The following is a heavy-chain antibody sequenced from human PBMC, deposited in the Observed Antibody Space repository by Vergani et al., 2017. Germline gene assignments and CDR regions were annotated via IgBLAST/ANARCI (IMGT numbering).Heavy chain of an antibody. J-gene: IGHJ5*02. CDR2: IYHSGSP. Sequence: QLQLQESGSGLVKPSQTLSLTCAVSGGSISSGGYSWSWIRQPPGKGLEWIGYIYHSGSPYYNPSLKSRVTISVDRSKNQFSLKLSSVIAADTAVYYCAGGGPCSSTSCYAPLYNWFDPWGQGTLVTVSS. CDR1: GGSISSGGYS. CDR3: AGGGPCSSTSCYAPLYNWFDP. V-gene: IGHV4-30-2*01. D-gene: IGHD2-2*01.